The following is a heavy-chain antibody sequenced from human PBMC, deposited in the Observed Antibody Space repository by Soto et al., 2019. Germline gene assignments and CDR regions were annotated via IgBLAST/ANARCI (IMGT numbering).Heavy chain of an antibody. V-gene: IGHV1-18*01. CDR2: ISPYSGYT. J-gene: IGHJ4*02. Sequence: VASVKVSCKGFGYSFMKYGINWVRQAPGQGLEWVGWISPYSGYTHSAQKFHGRLTLTTDTAASTAYMELRILRSADTALYYCAREASVLIPAAQPSRFDSWGQGTLVTRLL. CDR3: AREASVLIPAAQPSRFDS. D-gene: IGHD2-2*01. CDR1: GYSFMKYG.